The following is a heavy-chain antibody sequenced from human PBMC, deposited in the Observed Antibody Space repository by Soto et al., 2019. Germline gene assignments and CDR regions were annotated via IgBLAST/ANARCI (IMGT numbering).Heavy chain of an antibody. D-gene: IGHD2-2*01. CDR1: GGSISSSSYF. Sequence: SETLSLTCTVSGGSISSSSYFWGWIRQPPGKVLEWIGSIYYIGSTYYNPSLKSLGTIAVYTSKNRFSLNLSSVTDADTAVYYCSSLGYCRSPSCGNELIYYYDGMDVWGQGTTVTVS. CDR2: IYYIGST. J-gene: IGHJ6*02. V-gene: IGHV4-39*01. CDR3: SSLGYCRSPSCGNELIYYYDGMDV.